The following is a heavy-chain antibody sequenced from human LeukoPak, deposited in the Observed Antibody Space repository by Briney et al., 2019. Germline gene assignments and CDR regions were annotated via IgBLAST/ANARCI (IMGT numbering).Heavy chain of an antibody. CDR1: GGSISSYY. D-gene: IGHD5-12*01. CDR2: IYYSRST. CDR3: ARGGGSGYDGEFDP. V-gene: IGHV4-59*01. J-gene: IGHJ5*02. Sequence: SETLCLTCTVSGGSISSYYWSWIRQPPGKGLEWIGYIYYSRSTNYNPSLKSRVTISVDTSKNQFSLKLSSVTAADTAVYYCARGGGSGYDGEFDPWGQGTLVTVSS.